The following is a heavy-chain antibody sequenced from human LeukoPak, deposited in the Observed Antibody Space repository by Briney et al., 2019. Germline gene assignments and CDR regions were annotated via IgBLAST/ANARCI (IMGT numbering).Heavy chain of an antibody. CDR2: IYYSGGT. J-gene: IGHJ6*02. Sequence: SQTLSLTCTVSGGSISSGGYYWSWIRQHPGKGLEWIGYIYYSGGTYYNPSLKSRVTISVDTSKNQFSLKLSSVTAADTAVYYCARLKGPATYYYYYGMDVWGQGTTVTVSS. CDR3: ARLKGPATYYYYYGMDV. V-gene: IGHV4-31*03. D-gene: IGHD2-2*01. CDR1: GGSISSGGYY.